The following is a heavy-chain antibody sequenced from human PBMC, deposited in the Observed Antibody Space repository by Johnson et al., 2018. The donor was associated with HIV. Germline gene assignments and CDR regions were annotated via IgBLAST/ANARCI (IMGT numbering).Heavy chain of an antibody. CDR1: GFMFSRYA. CDR2: IGYDGNNK. CDR3: AKDLGANKDDEWATDYYDWSRAYPVPDPRAVVGAFDV. J-gene: IGHJ3*01. V-gene: IGHV3-33*06. D-gene: IGHD3-16*01. Sequence: QVQLVESGGGVVQPGRSLRLSCEASGFMFSRYALAWVRQAPGKGLEWVAVIGYDGNNKNYADSVTGRFTISSDNSKTTVYLQMKSLRPENTAIYYCAKDLGANKDDEWATDYYDWSRAYPVPDPRAVVGAFDVWGQGTMVTVSS.